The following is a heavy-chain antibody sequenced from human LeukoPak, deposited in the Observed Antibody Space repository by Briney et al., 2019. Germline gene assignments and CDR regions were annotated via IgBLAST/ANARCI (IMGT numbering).Heavy chain of an antibody. Sequence: SETLSLTCAVYGGSFSSYYWGWIRQPPGKGLEWIGSIYYSGSTYYNPSLKSRVTISVDTSKNQFSLKLSSVTAADTAVYYCARQGSSGSEVDYWGQGTLVTVSS. J-gene: IGHJ4*02. D-gene: IGHD6-19*01. CDR2: IYYSGST. V-gene: IGHV4-39*01. CDR3: ARQGSSGSEVDY. CDR1: GGSFSSYY.